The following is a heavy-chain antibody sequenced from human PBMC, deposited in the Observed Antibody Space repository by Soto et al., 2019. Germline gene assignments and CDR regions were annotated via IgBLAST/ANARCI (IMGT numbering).Heavy chain of an antibody. CDR1: GASITDYY. V-gene: IGHV4-59*01. D-gene: IGHD4-17*01. Sequence: QLQLQESGPGLVKPSETLSLICTVSGASITDYYWSWIRQSQGKGLDWIGYISYSGSTNYRPSLRSRVAMSVDTSRNQISLKLSSVTAADSAVYYCARDRYSGTVNAWFYYNGMDVWGPGTTVTVSS. J-gene: IGHJ6*02. CDR3: ARDRYSGTVNAWFYYNGMDV. CDR2: ISYSGST.